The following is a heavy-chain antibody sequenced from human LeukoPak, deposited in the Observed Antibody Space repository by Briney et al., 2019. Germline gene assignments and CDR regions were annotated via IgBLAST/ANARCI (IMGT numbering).Heavy chain of an antibody. CDR1: GGSISSYY. CDR3: ARRIPDYYDSRGYYYNYYYYMDV. CDR2: IYTSGST. J-gene: IGHJ6*03. V-gene: IGHV4-4*09. D-gene: IGHD3-22*01. Sequence: PSETLSLTCTVSGGSISSYYWSWIRQPPGKGLEWIGYIYTSGSTNYNPSLKGRFTISVETSTNQLSLKLSSVTAADTAVYYCARRIPDYYDSRGYYYNYYYYMDVWGKGTTVTVSS.